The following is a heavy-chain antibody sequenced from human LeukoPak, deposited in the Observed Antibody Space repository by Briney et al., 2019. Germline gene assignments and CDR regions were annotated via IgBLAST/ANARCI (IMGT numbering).Heavy chain of an antibody. V-gene: IGHV3-21*01. D-gene: IGHD3-3*01. J-gene: IGHJ3*02. CDR3: ARGDPDISFGVASEAFDI. CDR1: GFTFSSYS. Sequence: PGGSLRLSCAASGFTFSSYSMNWVRQAPGKGLEWVSSIRSSSSYIYYADSMKGRFTISRDNAKKSLYLQMNSLRAEDTAVYYCARGDPDISFGVASEAFDIWGQGTMVTVSS. CDR2: IRSSSSYI.